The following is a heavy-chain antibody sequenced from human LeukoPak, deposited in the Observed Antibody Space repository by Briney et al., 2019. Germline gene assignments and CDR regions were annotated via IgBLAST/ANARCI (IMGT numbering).Heavy chain of an antibody. Sequence: SCKASGGTFSSYATSWVRQAPGKGLEWVSAISGSGGSTYYADSVKGRFTISRDNAKNSLYLQMNSLRAEDTAVYYCARTYYCSSTSCYYYFDYWGQGTLVTVSS. CDR1: GGTFSSYA. CDR2: ISGSGGST. D-gene: IGHD2-2*01. CDR3: ARTYYCSSTSCYYYFDY. J-gene: IGHJ4*02. V-gene: IGHV3-23*01.